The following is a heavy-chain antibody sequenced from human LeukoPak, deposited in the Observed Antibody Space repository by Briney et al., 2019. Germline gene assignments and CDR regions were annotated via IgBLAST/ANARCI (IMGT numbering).Heavy chain of an antibody. CDR1: GGSISSSSYY. V-gene: IGHV4-39*02. D-gene: IGHD2-8*01. J-gene: IGHJ5*02. CDR3: AREATIDIVLMVYAIVWFDP. Sequence: SETLSLTCTVSGGSISSSSYYWGWIRQPPGKGLEWIGSIYYSGSTYYNPSLKSRVTISVDTSKNQFSLKLSSVTAADTAVYYCAREATIDIVLMVYAIVWFDPWGQGTLVTVSS. CDR2: IYYSGST.